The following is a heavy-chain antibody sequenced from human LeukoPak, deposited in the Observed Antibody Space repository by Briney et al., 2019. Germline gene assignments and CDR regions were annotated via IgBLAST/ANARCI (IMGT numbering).Heavy chain of an antibody. J-gene: IGHJ4*02. CDR1: GFTFSSYY. D-gene: IGHD3-10*01. Sequence: GGSLRLSCAASGFTFSSYYMSWVRQAPGEGLEWVANIKPDGSETYYADSVKGRFTISRDNGKNSLHLQMNSLRADDTAVYYCARASGFEYDYWGQGTLVTVSS. CDR3: ARASGFEYDY. CDR2: IKPDGSET. V-gene: IGHV3-7*01.